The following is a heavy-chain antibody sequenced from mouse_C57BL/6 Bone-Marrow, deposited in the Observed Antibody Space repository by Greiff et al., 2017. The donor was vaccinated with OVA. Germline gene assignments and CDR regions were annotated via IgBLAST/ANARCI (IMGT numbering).Heavy chain of an antibody. CDR2: IYPGDGDT. CDR3: ARSPSNWYFDY. J-gene: IGHJ2*01. D-gene: IGHD4-1*01. V-gene: IGHV1-80*01. Sequence: VQLQQSGAELVKPGASVKISCKASGYAFSSYWMNWVKQRPGKGLEWIGQIYPGDGDTNYNGKFKGKATLTADKSSSTAYMQLSSLTSEDSAVYFCARSPSNWYFDYWGQGTTLTVSS. CDR1: GYAFSSYW.